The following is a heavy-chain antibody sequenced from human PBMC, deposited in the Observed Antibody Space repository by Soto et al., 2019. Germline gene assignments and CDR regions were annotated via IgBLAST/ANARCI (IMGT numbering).Heavy chain of an antibody. CDR1: GFTFSNAW. D-gene: IGHD6-19*01. J-gene: IGHJ6*02. CDR2: IKSKTDGGTT. Sequence: GGSLRLSCAASGFTFSNAWMSWVRQAPGKGLEWVGRIKSKTDGGTTDYAAPVKGRFTISRDDSKNTLYLQMNSLKTEGTAVYYCTNGGAVAGEYYYYYGMDVWGQGTTVTVSS. CDR3: TNGGAVAGEYYYYYGMDV. V-gene: IGHV3-15*01.